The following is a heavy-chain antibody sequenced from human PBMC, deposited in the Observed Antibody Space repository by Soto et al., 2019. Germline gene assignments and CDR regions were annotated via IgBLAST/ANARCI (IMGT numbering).Heavy chain of an antibody. CDR2: IGGTDGDSDGVP. CDR3: VKRGRNWGAFDF. Sequence: VQLLESGGDLVQPGGSLRLSCVASGFILNNYAMSWVRQAPGKGLEWVSTIGGTDGDSDGVPWYEDSVKGRFTISMVSAENTLFLDMDKLRAEYSALYYCVKRGRNWGAFDFWGQGTTVVVSS. V-gene: IGHV3-23*01. CDR1: GFILNNYA. J-gene: IGHJ3*01. D-gene: IGHD7-27*01.